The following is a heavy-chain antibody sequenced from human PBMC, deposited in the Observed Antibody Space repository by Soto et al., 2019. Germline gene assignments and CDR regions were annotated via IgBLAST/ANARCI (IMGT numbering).Heavy chain of an antibody. D-gene: IGHD3-16*01. CDR3: AKVLRGGAMPGPDY. V-gene: IGHV3-23*01. CDR2: ISGSGYST. J-gene: IGHJ4*02. Sequence: AGGALRLSCVASGFTFSSYSMSWVRPAPGKGVGWVSVISGSGYSTYYADSLKGRFTISRDNSKNTLYLQMNSLRAEDTAVYYCAKVLRGGAMPGPDYWGQGTLVTVSS. CDR1: GFTFSSYS.